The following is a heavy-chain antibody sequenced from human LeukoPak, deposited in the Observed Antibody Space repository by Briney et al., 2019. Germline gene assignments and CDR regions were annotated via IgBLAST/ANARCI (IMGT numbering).Heavy chain of an antibody. Sequence: PSETLSLTCTVSGGSISSSSLYWGWIRQPPGKGLEWIGSIYYSGSTYYNPSLKSRVTVSVDTSKNQFSLKLSSVTAADTAVYYCARTSFPWFGEFYFDYWGQGTLVTVSS. V-gene: IGHV4-39*01. CDR1: GGSISSSSLY. CDR3: ARTSFPWFGEFYFDY. J-gene: IGHJ4*02. D-gene: IGHD3-10*01. CDR2: IYYSGST.